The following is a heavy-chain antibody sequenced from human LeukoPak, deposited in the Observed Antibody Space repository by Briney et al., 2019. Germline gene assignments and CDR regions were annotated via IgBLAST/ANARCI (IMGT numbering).Heavy chain of an antibody. V-gene: IGHV3-20*04. CDR3: ARDRLGPSFSVSHFDL. J-gene: IGHJ4*02. D-gene: IGHD3-3*02. Sequence: PGGSLRLSRATSGFTSVDYGLSWVRRAPGKGLEWLCAINYNGAITDYADSVKGRFTISRDNAKNSLYLRMDSLRAEDTALYYCARDRLGPSFSVSHFDLWGQGTLVTVSS. CDR1: GFTSVDYG. CDR2: INYNGAIT.